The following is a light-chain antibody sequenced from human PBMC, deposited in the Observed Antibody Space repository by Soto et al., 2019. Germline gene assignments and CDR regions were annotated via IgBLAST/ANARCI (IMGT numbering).Light chain of an antibody. V-gene: IGLV2-8*01. CDR3: YSHAGSNNSV. Sequence: QSALAQPPSASGSPGQSVTISCTGTSSDIGKYNYVSWYQQHPGKAPKLLIYEVTKRPSGVPDRFSGSKSGNTASLTVSGLQAEDEADYYCYSHAGSNNSVFGTGTKLTVL. CDR2: EVT. J-gene: IGLJ1*01. CDR1: SSDIGKYNY.